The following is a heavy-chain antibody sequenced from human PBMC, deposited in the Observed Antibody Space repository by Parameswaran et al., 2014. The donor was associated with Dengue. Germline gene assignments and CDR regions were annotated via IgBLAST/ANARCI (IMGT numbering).Heavy chain of an antibody. CDR3: ARQYSSGWNYYFDY. CDR2: INAGNGNT. Sequence: WVRQAPGQRLEWMGWINAGNGNTKYSQKFQGRVTITRDTSASTAYMELSSLRSEDTAVYYCARQYSSGWNYYFDYWGQGTLVTVSS. D-gene: IGHD6-19*01. J-gene: IGHJ4*02. V-gene: IGHV1-3*01.